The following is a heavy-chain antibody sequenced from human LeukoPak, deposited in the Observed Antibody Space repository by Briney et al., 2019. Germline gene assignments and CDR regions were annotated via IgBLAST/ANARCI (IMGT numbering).Heavy chain of an antibody. CDR2: ISSSSSYI. CDR1: GFTFSTYS. Sequence: GGSLRLSCAASGFTFSTYSMNWVRQAPGKGLEWVSSISSSSSYIYYADSVKGRFTISRDNAKNSPYLQMNSLRAEDTAVYYCARGIGYSGYDFFDYWGQGTLVTVSS. V-gene: IGHV3-21*01. J-gene: IGHJ4*02. CDR3: ARGIGYSGYDFFDY. D-gene: IGHD5-12*01.